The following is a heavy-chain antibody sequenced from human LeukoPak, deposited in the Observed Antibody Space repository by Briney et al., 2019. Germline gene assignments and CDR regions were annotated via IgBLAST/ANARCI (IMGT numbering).Heavy chain of an antibody. V-gene: IGHV3-21*01. J-gene: IGHJ3*02. Sequence: GGSLRLSCAASGFTFSSYSMNWVRQAPGKGLEWASSISSSSSYIYYADSVKGRFTISRDNAKNSLYLQMNSLRAEDTAVYYCARDIAAGAFDIWGQGTMVTVSS. CDR3: ARDIAAGAFDI. CDR1: GFTFSSYS. D-gene: IGHD6-13*01. CDR2: ISSSSSYI.